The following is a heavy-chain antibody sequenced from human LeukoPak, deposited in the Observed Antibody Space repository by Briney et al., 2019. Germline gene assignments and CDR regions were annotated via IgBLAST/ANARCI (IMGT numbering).Heavy chain of an antibody. CDR1: GYTFSNYG. CDR2: IAGDR. J-gene: IGHJ4*02. V-gene: IGHV1-18*01. Sequence: ASVKVSFTASGYTFSNYGISWVRQAPGQGLEWMAWIAGDRIYAPQFQGRLIISTDPSTSTACMELRSLRSDDTAVYYCARDFWNLYENNDSNRDFDDWGQGTLLTVSS. CDR3: ARDFWNLYENNDSNRDFDD. D-gene: IGHD7-27*01.